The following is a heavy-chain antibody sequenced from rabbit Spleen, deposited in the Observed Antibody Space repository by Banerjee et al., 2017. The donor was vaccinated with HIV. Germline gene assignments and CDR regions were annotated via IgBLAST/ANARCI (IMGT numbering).Heavy chain of an antibody. V-gene: IGHV1S40*01. CDR2: IYTGNSKT. CDR1: GFSFSNSYY. CDR3: TRNVYAATDSNL. Sequence: QSLEESGGDLVKPGASLTLTCTASGFSFSNSYYICWVRQAPGKGLEWIACIYTGNSKTYYANWAKGRFTISKTSSTTVTLQMTSLTAADTATYFCTRNVYAATDSNLWGQGTLVTVS. J-gene: IGHJ3*01. D-gene: IGHD6-1*01.